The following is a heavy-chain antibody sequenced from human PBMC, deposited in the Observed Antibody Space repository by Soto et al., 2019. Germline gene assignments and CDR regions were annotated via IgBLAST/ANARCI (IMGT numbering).Heavy chain of an antibody. V-gene: IGHV3-48*02. CDR3: ARDYVDSSGYYLSPRYYYGMDV. CDR1: GFTFSSYS. CDR2: ISSSSSTI. D-gene: IGHD3-22*01. J-gene: IGHJ6*02. Sequence: PGGSLRLSCAASGFTFSSYSMNWVRQAPGKGLEWVSYISSSSSTIYYADSVKGRFTISRDNAKNSLYLQMNSLRDEDTAVYYCARDYVDSSGYYLSPRYYYGMDVWGQGTTVTVSS.